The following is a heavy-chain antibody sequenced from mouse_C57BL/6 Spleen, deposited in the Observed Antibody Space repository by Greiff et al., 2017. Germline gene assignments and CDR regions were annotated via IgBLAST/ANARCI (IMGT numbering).Heavy chain of an antibody. CDR1: GYAFSSSW. Sequence: QVHVKQSGPELVKPGASVKISCKASGYAFSSSWMNWVKQRPGKGLEWIGRIYPGDGDTNYNGKFKGKATLTADKSSSTAYMQLSSLTSEDSAVYFCAPFDYYAMDYWGQGTSVTVSS. J-gene: IGHJ4*01. CDR3: APFDYYAMDY. CDR2: IYPGDGDT. V-gene: IGHV1-82*01.